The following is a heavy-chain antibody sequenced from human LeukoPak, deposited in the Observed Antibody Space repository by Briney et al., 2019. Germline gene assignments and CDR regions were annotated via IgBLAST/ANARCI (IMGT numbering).Heavy chain of an antibody. D-gene: IGHD3-10*01. CDR2: MNPNSGNT. CDR1: GYTFTSYD. CDR3: ARVMVRGVIPLNY. Sequence: ASVKVFCKASGYTFTSYDINWVRQAPGQGLEWMGWMNPNSGNTGYAQKFQGRVTMTRNTSISTAYMELSSLRSEDTAVYYCARVMVRGVIPLNYWGQGTLVTVSS. V-gene: IGHV1-8*01. J-gene: IGHJ4*02.